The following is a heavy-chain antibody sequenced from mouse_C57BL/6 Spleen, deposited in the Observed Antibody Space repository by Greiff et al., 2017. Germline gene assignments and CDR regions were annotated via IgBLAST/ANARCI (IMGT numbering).Heavy chain of an antibody. J-gene: IGHJ3*01. CDR1: GFTFSDYG. Sequence: EVHLVESGGGLVKPGGSLKLSCAASGFTFSDYGMNWVRQAPEKGLEWVAYISSGSSTIYYADTVKGRFTISRDNAKNTLFLQMTSLRSEDTAMYYCARTWFAYWGQGTLVTVSA. CDR2: ISSGSSTI. V-gene: IGHV5-17*01. CDR3: ARTWFAY.